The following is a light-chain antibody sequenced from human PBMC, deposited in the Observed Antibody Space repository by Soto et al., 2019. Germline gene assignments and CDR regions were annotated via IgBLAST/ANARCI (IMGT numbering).Light chain of an antibody. V-gene: IGLV2-11*01. CDR2: DAT. CDR1: SSNVGGYNY. CDR3: CSYAASYTLL. J-gene: IGLJ2*01. Sequence: QSALTQPRSVSASPGQSVTISCTGTSSNVGGYNYVSWYQQNPGKAPNLMIYDATKRPSGVPDRFSGSKSGNAASLTISGLQAEDAADYYCCSYAASYTLLFGGGTKLTVL.